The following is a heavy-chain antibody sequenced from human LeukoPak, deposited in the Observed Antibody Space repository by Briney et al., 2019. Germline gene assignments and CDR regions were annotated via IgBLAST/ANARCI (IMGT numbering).Heavy chain of an antibody. CDR3: ARQIRRGIAVAGTELTFDY. V-gene: IGHV4-39*01. D-gene: IGHD6-19*01. CDR1: GGSISSSSYY. CDR2: IYYSGST. Sequence: SETLSLTCTVSGGSISSSSYYWGWIRQPPGKGLEWIGSIYYSGSTYYNPSLKSRVTISVDTSKNQFSLKLSSVTAADTAVYYRARQIRRGIAVAGTELTFDYWGQGTLVTVSS. J-gene: IGHJ4*02.